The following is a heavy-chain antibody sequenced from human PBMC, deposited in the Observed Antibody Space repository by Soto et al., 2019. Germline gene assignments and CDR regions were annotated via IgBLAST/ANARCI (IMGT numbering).Heavy chain of an antibody. CDR3: ARGYYDSSGYYPIDY. CDR2: VNPNSGNT. D-gene: IGHD3-22*01. J-gene: IGHJ4*02. CDR1: GYTFTSHD. Sequence: ASVKVSCKASGYTFTSHDIMWVRQATGQGLEWMGWVNPNSGNTDSAHKFQGRVTMTWNTAINTVYMELSSLRFEDTAVYCCARGYYDSSGYYPIDYWGQGTLVTVSS. V-gene: IGHV1-8*01.